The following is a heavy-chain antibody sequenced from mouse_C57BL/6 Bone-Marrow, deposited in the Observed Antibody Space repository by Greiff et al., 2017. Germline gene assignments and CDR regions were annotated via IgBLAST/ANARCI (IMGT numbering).Heavy chain of an antibody. CDR3: ARRNYYYAMDY. D-gene: IGHD1-1*01. CDR1: GYAFTNYL. Sequence: QVQLQQSGAELVRPGTSVKVSCKASGYAFTNYLIEWVKQRPGQGLEWIGVINPGSGGTNYNEKFKGKATLTADKSSSTAYMQLSSLTSEDSAVYFCARRNYYYAMDYWGQGTSVTVSS. J-gene: IGHJ4*01. CDR2: INPGSGGT. V-gene: IGHV1-54*01.